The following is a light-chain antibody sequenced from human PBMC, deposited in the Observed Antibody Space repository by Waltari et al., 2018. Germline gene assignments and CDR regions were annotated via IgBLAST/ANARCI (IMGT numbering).Light chain of an antibody. Sequence: QSALTQPASVSGSPGQSITISCIGPTSDVGGYNYVSWYQQYPGKAPKLMIYDVDNRPSGISYRFSGSKSGNTASLTISGLQAEDEADYYCSSYSSGSTVVFGGGTKLTVL. CDR2: DVD. CDR1: TSDVGGYNY. CDR3: SSYSSGSTVV. V-gene: IGLV2-14*03. J-gene: IGLJ2*01.